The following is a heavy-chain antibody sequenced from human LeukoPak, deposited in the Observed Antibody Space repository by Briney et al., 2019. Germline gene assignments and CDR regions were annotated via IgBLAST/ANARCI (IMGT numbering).Heavy chain of an antibody. J-gene: IGHJ6*02. V-gene: IGHV3-30-3*01. D-gene: IGHD3-10*01. Sequence: PGRSLRLSCAASGFTFSSYAMHWVRQAPGKGLEWVAVISYDGSNKYYADSVKGRFTISRDNSKNTLYLQLNSLRAEDTAVYYCARGAMVRGVALLGMDVWGQGTTVTVSS. CDR1: GFTFSSYA. CDR2: ISYDGSNK. CDR3: ARGAMVRGVALLGMDV.